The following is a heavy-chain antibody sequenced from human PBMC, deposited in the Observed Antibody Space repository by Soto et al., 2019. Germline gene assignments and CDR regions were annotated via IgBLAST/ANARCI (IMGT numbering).Heavy chain of an antibody. J-gene: IGHJ6*02. V-gene: IGHV1-69*06. CDR2: IIPIFGTA. D-gene: IGHD3-3*01. CDR1: GGTFSSYA. Sequence: ASVKVSCKASGGTFSSYAISWVRQAPGQGLEWMGGIIPIFGTANYAQKFQGRVTITADKSTSTAYMELSSLRSEDTAVYYCARVYFGVVSMDVWGQGTKVTVSS. CDR3: ARVYFGVVSMDV.